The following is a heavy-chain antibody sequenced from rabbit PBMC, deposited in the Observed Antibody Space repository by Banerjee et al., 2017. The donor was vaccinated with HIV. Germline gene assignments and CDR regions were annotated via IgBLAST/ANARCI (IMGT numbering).Heavy chain of an antibody. CDR3: ARDLAGVIGWTLNL. D-gene: IGHD4-1*01. V-gene: IGHV1S40*01. CDR2: INTSTGNT. J-gene: IGHJ4*01. CDR1: GFSFSNKCV. Sequence: QSLEESGGDLVKPGASLTLTCTASGFSFSNKCVMCWVRQAPGKGLEWIACINTSTGNTVSASWAKGRFTITKTSSTTVTLQMPRLTAAAAATYLCARDLAGVIGWTLNLWGQGTLVTVS.